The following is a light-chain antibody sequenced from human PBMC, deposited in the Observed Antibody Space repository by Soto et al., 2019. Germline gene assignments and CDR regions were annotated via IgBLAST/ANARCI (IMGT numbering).Light chain of an antibody. V-gene: IGKV1-39*01. CDR3: QQSDSTPRT. J-gene: IGKJ1*01. Sequence: DLQMTQSPSSLSASVGDRVTITCRASQSISRFLNWYQQKPGKAPKLLIYAASNLQSGVPSRFTGSGSGTDFTLTISSLQPEDFAHYYCQQSDSTPRTFGQGTKVEIK. CDR1: QSISRF. CDR2: AAS.